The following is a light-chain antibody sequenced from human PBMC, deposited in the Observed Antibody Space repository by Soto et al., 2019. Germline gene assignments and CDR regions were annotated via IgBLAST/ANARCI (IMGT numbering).Light chain of an antibody. V-gene: IGKV1-39*01. Sequence: DIQMTQSPSSLSASVGDRVTITCRASQSITTYLNWYRQKPGKAPKLLIYAASSLQSGVPSRFSGSGSGTDFTLTISSLQPEDFATYYCQQANSFLPLTFGGGTKVEIK. J-gene: IGKJ4*01. CDR2: AAS. CDR3: QQANSFLPLT. CDR1: QSITTY.